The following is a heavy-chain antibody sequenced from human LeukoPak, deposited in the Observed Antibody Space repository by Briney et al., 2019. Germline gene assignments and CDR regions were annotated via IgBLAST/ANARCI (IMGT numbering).Heavy chain of an antibody. J-gene: IGHJ4*02. CDR1: GGSISSYY. V-gene: IGHV4-59*01. D-gene: IGHD3-16*02. Sequence: SETLSLTCTVSGGSISSYYWSWIRQPPGKGLEWIGYIYYSGSTNYNPSLKSRVTISVDTSKNQFSLKLSSVTAADTAVYYCARDRGYDYVWGSYRYDYWGQGTLVTVSS. CDR3: ARDRGYDYVWGSYRYDY. CDR2: IYYSGST.